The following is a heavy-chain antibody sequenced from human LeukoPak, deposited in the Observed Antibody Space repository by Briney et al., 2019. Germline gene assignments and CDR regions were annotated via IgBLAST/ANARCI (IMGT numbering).Heavy chain of an antibody. J-gene: IGHJ4*02. D-gene: IGHD1-20*01. Sequence: SETLSLTCAVYGGSFSGYYWSWIRQPPGKGLEWIGEINHSGGTNYNPSLKSRVTISVDTSKNQFSLKLSSVTAADTAVYYCARGRRGVTGTTHFDYWGQGTLVTVSS. CDR1: GGSFSGYY. CDR3: ARGRRGVTGTTHFDY. CDR2: INHSGGT. V-gene: IGHV4-34*01.